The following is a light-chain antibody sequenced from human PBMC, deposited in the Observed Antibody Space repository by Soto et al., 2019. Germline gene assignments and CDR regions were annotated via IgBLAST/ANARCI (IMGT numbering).Light chain of an antibody. CDR1: QSVSSN. CDR3: QKYNSAPQT. Sequence: ELLITQSPATLSVSPGERATLSCRASQSVSSNLAWYQQKPGQAPRLLIYDASTRATGIPARFSGSGSGTDFTLTISSLQPEDVATYYCQKYNSAPQTFGQGTKVDIK. V-gene: IGKV3-15*01. CDR2: DAS. J-gene: IGKJ1*01.